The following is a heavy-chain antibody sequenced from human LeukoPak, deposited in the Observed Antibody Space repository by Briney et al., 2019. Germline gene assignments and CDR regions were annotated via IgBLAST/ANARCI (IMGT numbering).Heavy chain of an antibody. V-gene: IGHV3-72*01. CDR2: RRNKANRYTT. Sequence: GGSLRLSCAASELTLSDHYMDWVRQAPGKGLEWIGHRRNKANRYTTEYAPSVKGRFTVSRDDSKNSLSLQMNSLKTDDTAMYFCLRDAARGTYTAFDLWGQGTMVTVSS. CDR3: LRDAARGTYTAFDL. D-gene: IGHD2-2*02. CDR1: ELTLSDHY. J-gene: IGHJ3*01.